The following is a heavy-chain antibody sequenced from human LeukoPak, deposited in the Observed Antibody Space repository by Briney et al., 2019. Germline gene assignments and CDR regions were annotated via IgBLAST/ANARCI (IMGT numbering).Heavy chain of an antibody. V-gene: IGHV3-23*01. CDR1: GFTFSSNA. CDR2: ITGDGTTT. D-gene: IGHD2-15*01. CDR3: ARRDIVVIVSASDY. Sequence: PGGSLRLSCVASGFTFSSNAMTWVRQAPGKGLECVSAITGDGTTTYYADSVKGRFTVSRDNSRNTLYLQLNNLRVDDTAVYYCARRDIVVIVSASDYWGQGTLVTVSS. J-gene: IGHJ4*02.